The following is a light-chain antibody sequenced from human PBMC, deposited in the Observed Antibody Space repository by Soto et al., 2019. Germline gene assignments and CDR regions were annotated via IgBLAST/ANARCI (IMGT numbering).Light chain of an antibody. Sequence: DIQMTQSPSSLSASVGDRVTITCRASQSIISYLNWYQQKPGKAPKLLIYAASSLQSGVPSRFSGSGSGTDFTLTISSLQPEDFTTYYCQQSYSTPRTFGGGTKV. V-gene: IGKV1-39*01. J-gene: IGKJ4*01. CDR1: QSIISY. CDR2: AAS. CDR3: QQSYSTPRT.